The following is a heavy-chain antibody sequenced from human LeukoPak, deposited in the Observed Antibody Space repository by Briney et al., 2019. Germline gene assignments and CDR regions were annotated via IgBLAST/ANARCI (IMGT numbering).Heavy chain of an antibody. D-gene: IGHD2-2*01. J-gene: IGHJ4*02. V-gene: IGHV4-39*01. CDR1: WSSISSSNYC. CDR3: ARICSTTSCHLDH. CDR2: VYYSGST. Sequence: SETLSLTCTVSWSSISSSNYCWVWIRQPPGKGLEWIGSVYYSGSTYYNPSLKSRVTVSVYTSKNQFSLKLSSVTAPDTAVYYCARICSTTSCHLDHWGQGTLVIVCS.